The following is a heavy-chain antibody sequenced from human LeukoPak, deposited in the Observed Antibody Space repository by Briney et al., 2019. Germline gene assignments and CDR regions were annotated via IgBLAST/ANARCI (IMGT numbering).Heavy chain of an antibody. CDR3: ARASGIAVAGTLSFDY. Sequence: GGSLRLSCAPSAFTFDDYGMSCVRQAPGKGLECVSGINWYGGSTGYADSVRGQFTMSRDNAKNSRYLKMHSLRAEDTALYYFARASGIAVAGTLSFDYWGQGALVTV. CDR2: INWYGGST. CDR1: AFTFDDYG. D-gene: IGHD6-19*01. J-gene: IGHJ4*02. V-gene: IGHV3-20*04.